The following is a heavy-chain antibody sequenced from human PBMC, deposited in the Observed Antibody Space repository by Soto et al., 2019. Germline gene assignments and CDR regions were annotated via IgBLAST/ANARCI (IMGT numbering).Heavy chain of an antibody. V-gene: IGHV4-34*01. CDR1: GGSFSGYY. CDR3: ARVVGITMIVVATTPYYFDY. J-gene: IGHJ4*02. Sequence: SETLSLTCAVYGGSFSGYYWSWIRQPPGKGLEWIGEINHSGSTNYNPSLKSRVTISVDTSKNQLSLKLSSVTAADTAVYYCARVVGITMIVVATTPYYFDYWGQGTLVTVSS. D-gene: IGHD3-22*01. CDR2: INHSGST.